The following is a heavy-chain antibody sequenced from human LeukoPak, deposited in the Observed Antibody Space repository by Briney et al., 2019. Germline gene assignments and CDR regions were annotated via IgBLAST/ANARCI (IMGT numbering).Heavy chain of an antibody. CDR2: IRGSGGGT. Sequence: GGSLRPSCAASGFTFSNYAMSWVRQAPGKGLEWVSGIRGSGGGTFYANSVKGRFTISRDNSKNTLYLQMNGLRAEDTAVYYCATGTGYTTSSGSVPDSWGQGTLVTVSS. CDR3: ATGTGYTTSSGSVPDS. J-gene: IGHJ4*02. V-gene: IGHV3-23*01. D-gene: IGHD6-6*01. CDR1: GFTFSNYA.